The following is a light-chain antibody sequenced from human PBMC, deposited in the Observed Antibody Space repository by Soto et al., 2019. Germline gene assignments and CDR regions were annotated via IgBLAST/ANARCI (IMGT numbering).Light chain of an antibody. CDR1: QSVSSN. V-gene: IGKV3D-15*01. CDR2: SAS. CDR3: QQYNNWPWT. J-gene: IGKJ1*01. Sequence: ERVMTQSPATLSVSPGERATLSCRASQSVSSNLAWYQQKPGQAPRLLIYSASTRATGIPARFSGSGSGTDFTLTISSLQSEDFAVYYCQQYNNWPWTFGQGTKVEIK.